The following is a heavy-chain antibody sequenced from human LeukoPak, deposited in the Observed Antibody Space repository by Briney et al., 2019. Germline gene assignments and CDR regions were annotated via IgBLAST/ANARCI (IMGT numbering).Heavy chain of an antibody. CDR2: VWYDGSNK. CDR1: GFTFSGYG. V-gene: IGHV3-33*01. D-gene: IGHD2-8*01. J-gene: IGHJ4*02. CDR3: ARDVWGLDY. Sequence: SGGSLRLSCAASGFTFSGYGMHWVRQAPGKGLEWVAVVWYDGSNKYYADSVKGRFTISRDNSKNTLFLQMNSLRAEDTAVYYCARDVWGLDYWGQGTLVTVSS.